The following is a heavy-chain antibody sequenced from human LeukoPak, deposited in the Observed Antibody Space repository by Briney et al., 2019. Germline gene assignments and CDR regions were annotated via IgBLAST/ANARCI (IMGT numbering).Heavy chain of an antibody. D-gene: IGHD6-6*01. Sequence: PSQTLSLTCTVSGGSISSGDYYWSWIRQPPGKGLEWIGYIYYSGSTYYNPSLKSRVTISVDTSKNQFSLKLSSVTAADTAVYYCARAPWSSSSVWVYWGQGTLVTVSS. V-gene: IGHV4-30-4*08. CDR1: GGSISSGDYY. CDR2: IYYSGST. J-gene: IGHJ4*02. CDR3: ARAPWSSSSVWVY.